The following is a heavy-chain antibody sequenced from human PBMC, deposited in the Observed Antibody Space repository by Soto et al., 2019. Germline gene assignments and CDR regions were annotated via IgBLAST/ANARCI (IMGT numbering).Heavy chain of an antibody. D-gene: IGHD4-17*01. V-gene: IGHV4-39*01. Sequence: SETLSLTCTVSGGSISSSSYYWGWIRQPPGKGLEWIGSIYYSGSTYYNPSLKSRVTISVDTSKNQFSLKLSSVTAADTAVYYCARNYGDYNDFDYWGQGTLVTVSS. CDR1: GGSISSSSYY. CDR2: IYYSGST. J-gene: IGHJ4*02. CDR3: ARNYGDYNDFDY.